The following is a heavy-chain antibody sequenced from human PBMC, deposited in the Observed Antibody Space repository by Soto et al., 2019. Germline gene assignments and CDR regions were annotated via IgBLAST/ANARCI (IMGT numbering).Heavy chain of an antibody. J-gene: IGHJ1*01. CDR3: ARWGTTGGLDV. CDR1: GFTFRSYV. D-gene: IGHD3-16*01. CDR2: TSYDGSNK. Sequence: QVQLVESGGGVVQPGTSLRVSCVGSGFTFRSYVIHWVGQAPGKGLEWVALTSYDGSNKYYGDSVRGRFTISRDNSRNKVDLQMDSLRLEDTALYYCARWGTTGGLDVWGQGTLVSVSS. V-gene: IGHV3-33*05.